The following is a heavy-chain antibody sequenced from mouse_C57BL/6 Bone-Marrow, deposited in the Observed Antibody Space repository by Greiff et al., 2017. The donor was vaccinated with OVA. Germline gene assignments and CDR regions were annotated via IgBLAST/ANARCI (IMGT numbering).Heavy chain of an antibody. D-gene: IGHD2-4*01. V-gene: IGHV5-12*01. CDR3: ARQYDYDGYYFDY. Sequence: EVQVVESGGGLVQPGGSLKLSCAASGFTFSDYYMYWVRQTPEKRLEWVAYISNGGGSTYYPDTVKGRVTISRDNAKNTLYLQMSRLKSEDTAMYYCARQYDYDGYYFDYWGQGTTLTVSS. J-gene: IGHJ2*01. CDR2: ISNGGGST. CDR1: GFTFSDYY.